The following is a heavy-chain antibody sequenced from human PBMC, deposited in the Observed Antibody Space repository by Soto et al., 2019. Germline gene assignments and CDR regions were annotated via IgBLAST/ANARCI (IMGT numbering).Heavy chain of an antibody. Sequence: PSETLSLTRTVSGGSISSSSYYWGWIRQPPGKGLEWVGSIYYSGSTYYNPSLKSRVTISVDTSKNQFPLKLSSVTAADTAVYYCAAGYYYGMDVWGQGTTVTVSS. J-gene: IGHJ6*02. CDR3: AAGYYYGMDV. V-gene: IGHV4-39*01. CDR1: GGSISSSSYY. CDR2: IYYSGST.